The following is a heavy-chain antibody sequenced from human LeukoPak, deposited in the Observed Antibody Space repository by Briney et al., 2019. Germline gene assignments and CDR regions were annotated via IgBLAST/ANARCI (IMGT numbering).Heavy chain of an antibody. CDR1: GYSISSGYY. Sequence: PSETLSLTCTVSGYSISSGYYWGWIRQPPGKGLEWIGSIYHSGRTFYNPSLKSRVTISVDTSKNQFSLKLSSVTAADTAVYYCASPVLQGGYSSGWAGAYMDVWGKGTTVTVSS. D-gene: IGHD6-19*01. CDR3: ASPVLQGGYSSGWAGAYMDV. V-gene: IGHV4-38-2*02. J-gene: IGHJ6*03. CDR2: IYHSGRT.